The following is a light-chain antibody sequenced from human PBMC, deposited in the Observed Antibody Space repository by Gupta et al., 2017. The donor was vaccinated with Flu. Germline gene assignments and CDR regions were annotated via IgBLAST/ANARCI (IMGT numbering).Light chain of an antibody. CDR2: DDS. CDR1: NIGSKS. Sequence: GGNNIGSKSVHWYQQRPGQAPVLVVYDDSDRPSGIPERFSGSNSGNTATLTISGVEAGDEADYYCQVWDSSTNHVFGTGTKVTVL. CDR3: QVWDSSTNHV. J-gene: IGLJ1*01. V-gene: IGLV3-21*02.